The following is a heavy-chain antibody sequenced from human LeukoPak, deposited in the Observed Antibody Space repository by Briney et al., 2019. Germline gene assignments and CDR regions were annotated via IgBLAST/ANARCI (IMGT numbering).Heavy chain of an antibody. CDR1: GGSISSYY. CDR3: ARVRVVVPAAIAWFDP. CDR2: IYTSGST. J-gene: IGHJ5*02. Sequence: SETLSLTCTASGGSISSYYWSWLRRPPGKGLEWIGYIYTSGSTNYNPSLKSRVTLSVDTSKNQFSLKLSSVTAADTAVYYCARVRVVVPAAIAWFDPWGQGTLVTVSS. D-gene: IGHD2-2*02. V-gene: IGHV4-4*09.